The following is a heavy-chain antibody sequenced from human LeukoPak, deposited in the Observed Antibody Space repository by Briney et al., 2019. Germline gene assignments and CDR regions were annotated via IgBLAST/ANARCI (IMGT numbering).Heavy chain of an antibody. V-gene: IGHV3-23*01. CDR3: ARVDGDYYFDS. D-gene: IGHD4-17*01. Sequence: GSLRLSCAASGFTSSNYAMHWVRQAPGKGLEWVSAISTSGGDTFYPDSVRGRFSISRDNSKNTLYLQMNSLRAEDTALYYCARVDGDYYFDSWGQGTLVTVSS. J-gene: IGHJ4*02. CDR1: GFTSSNYA. CDR2: ISTSGGDT.